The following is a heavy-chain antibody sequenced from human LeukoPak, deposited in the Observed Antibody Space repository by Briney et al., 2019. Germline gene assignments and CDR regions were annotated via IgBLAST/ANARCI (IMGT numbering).Heavy chain of an antibody. CDR2: IYYSGST. CDR1: GGSISSYY. Sequence: SETLSLTCAVSGGSISSYYWNWIRQPPGKGLEWIGYIYYSGSTNYNPSLKSRVTISIDTSKNQLSLQLRSVTAADTAVYYCATDVRGLVPCYFDFWGQGTLVTVSS. CDR3: ATDVRGLVPCYFDF. V-gene: IGHV4-59*01. D-gene: IGHD3-10*02. J-gene: IGHJ4*02.